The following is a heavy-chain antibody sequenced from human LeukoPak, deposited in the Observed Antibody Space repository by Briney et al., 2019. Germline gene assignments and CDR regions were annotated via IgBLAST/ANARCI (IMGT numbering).Heavy chain of an antibody. Sequence: PGGSLRLSCAASRFTFSTYGMSWVRQAPGKGLEWVSAISDSGAYTYYADSVKGRFTISRDDSKNTLYLQMNSLRAEDTAVFYCATLPNYSYGHPYYFDYWGQGTLVTVSS. CDR1: RFTFSTYG. V-gene: IGHV3-23*01. J-gene: IGHJ4*02. D-gene: IGHD5-18*01. CDR3: ATLPNYSYGHPYYFDY. CDR2: ISDSGAYT.